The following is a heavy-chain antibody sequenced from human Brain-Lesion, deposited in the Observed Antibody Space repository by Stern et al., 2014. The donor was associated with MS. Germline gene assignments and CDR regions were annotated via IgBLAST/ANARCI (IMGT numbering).Heavy chain of an antibody. CDR2: IKADGSEK. J-gene: IGHJ1*01. CDR1: GFTFNSYW. Sequence: EVQLVESGGGLVQPGGSLRLSCTASGFTFNSYWVSWVRQAPGKGLEGVANIKADGSEKYYVESVKGRFTVSRDNAKNSMYLQMNSLRVDDTATYYCARIGYSSSWYSPVGFFQHWGQGTLVTVSS. V-gene: IGHV3-7*01. CDR3: ARIGYSSSWYSPVGFFQH. D-gene: IGHD6-13*01.